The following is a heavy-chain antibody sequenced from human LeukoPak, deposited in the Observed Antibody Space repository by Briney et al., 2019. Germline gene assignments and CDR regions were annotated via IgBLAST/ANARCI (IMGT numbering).Heavy chain of an antibody. CDR2: INHSGST. J-gene: IGHJ4*02. CDR1: GGSFSGYY. D-gene: IGHD3-22*01. V-gene: IGHV4-34*01. Sequence: KASETLSPTCAVYGGSFSGYYWSWIRQPPGKGLEWIGEINHSGSTNYNPSLKSRVTISVDTSKNQFSLKLSSVTAADTAVYYCARAGPTYYYDSSGYYSDYWGQGTLVTVSS. CDR3: ARAGPTYYYDSSGYYSDY.